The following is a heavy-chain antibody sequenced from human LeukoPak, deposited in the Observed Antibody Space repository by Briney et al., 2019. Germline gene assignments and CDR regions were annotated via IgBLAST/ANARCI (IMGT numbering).Heavy chain of an antibody. Sequence: ETLSLTCAVYGGSFSGYYWSWIRQAPGKGLEWVSVIYSGGSTYYADSVKGRFTISRDNSKNTLYLQMNSLRAEDTAVYYCAKSSGWSRYFDYWGQGTLVTVSS. V-gene: IGHV3-66*01. D-gene: IGHD6-19*01. CDR1: GGSFSGYY. J-gene: IGHJ4*02. CDR3: AKSSGWSRYFDY. CDR2: IYSGGST.